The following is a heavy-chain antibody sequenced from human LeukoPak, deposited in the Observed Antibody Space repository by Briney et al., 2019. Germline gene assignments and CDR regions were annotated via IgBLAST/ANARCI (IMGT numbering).Heavy chain of an antibody. V-gene: IGHV3-30-3*01. D-gene: IGHD3-10*01. CDR3: ARGIDGALDY. Sequence: GGSLRLSCAASGFTFSSYAMHWVRQAPGKGLEWVAVISYDGSNKYYADSVKGRLTVSRENSQNTLFLQMTSLRPDDTAIYYCARGIDGALDYWGQGILVTVSS. J-gene: IGHJ4*02. CDR2: ISYDGSNK. CDR1: GFTFSSYA.